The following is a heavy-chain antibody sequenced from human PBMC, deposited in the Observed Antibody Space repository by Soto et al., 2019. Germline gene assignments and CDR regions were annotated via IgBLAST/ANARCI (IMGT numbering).Heavy chain of an antibody. CDR3: ATAEVDY. J-gene: IGHJ4*02. CDR2: MTGDGRTT. V-gene: IGHV3-74*03. Sequence: GGSLRLSCAASGFPFGDYWMHWVRQPPGKGPEWVSRMTGDGRTTQYADSVKGRFTASRDNAKSTLYLQMNSLRAEDTAVYYCATAEVDYWGPGTLVTVSS. CDR1: GFPFGDYW.